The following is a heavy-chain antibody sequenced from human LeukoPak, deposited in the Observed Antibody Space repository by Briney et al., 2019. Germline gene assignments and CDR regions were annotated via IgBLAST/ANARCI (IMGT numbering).Heavy chain of an antibody. CDR2: IIPIFGTA. V-gene: IGHV1-69*13. J-gene: IGHJ4*02. Sequence: ASVKVSCKASGYIFTSYYIHWVRQAPGQGLEWMGGIIPIFGTANYAQKFQGRVTITADESTSTAYMELSSLRSEDTAVYYCARAIRRGYQLPYYFDYWGQGTPVTVSS. D-gene: IGHD2-2*01. CDR1: GYIFTSYY. CDR3: ARAIRRGYQLPYYFDY.